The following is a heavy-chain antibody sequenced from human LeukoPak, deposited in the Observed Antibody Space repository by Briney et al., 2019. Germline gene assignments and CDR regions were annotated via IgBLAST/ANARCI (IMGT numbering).Heavy chain of an antibody. V-gene: IGHV3-74*03. D-gene: IGHD6-13*01. CDR3: ARSKSGYSTDVFDI. CDR2: INGGGSNT. CDR1: GFTFSSHW. J-gene: IGHJ3*02. Sequence: GGSLRLSCAASGFTFSSHWMHWVRQAPGKGLVWVSRINGGGSNTTYADSVKGRFTISRDNAKNTLYLQMNSLRAEDTAVYTCARSKSGYSTDVFDIWGQGTMVTVSS.